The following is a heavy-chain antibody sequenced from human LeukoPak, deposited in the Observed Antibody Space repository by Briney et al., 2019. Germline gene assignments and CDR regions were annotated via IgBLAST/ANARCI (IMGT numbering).Heavy chain of an antibody. CDR1: GGSISSYY. CDR3: AGIRVGAANSDY. CDR2: IYYSGST. Sequence: SETLSLTCTVSGGSISSYYWSWIRQPPGKGLEWIGYIYYSGSTNYNPSLKSRVTISVDTSKNQFSLKLSSVTAADTAVYYCAGIRVGAANSDYWGQGTLVTVSS. V-gene: IGHV4-59*01. J-gene: IGHJ4*02. D-gene: IGHD2-15*01.